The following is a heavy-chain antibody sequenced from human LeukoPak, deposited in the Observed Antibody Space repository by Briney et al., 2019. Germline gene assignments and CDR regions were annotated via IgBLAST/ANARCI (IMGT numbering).Heavy chain of an antibody. Sequence: SETLSLTCTVSGGSISSGDYYWSWIRQPPGKGLEWIGYIYYSGSTYYSPSLKSRVTISVDTSKNQFSLKLSSVTAADTAVYYCAREPYCGSTSCYTREYFDLWGRGTLVTVSS. V-gene: IGHV4-30-4*08. J-gene: IGHJ2*01. D-gene: IGHD2-2*02. CDR2: IYYSGST. CDR3: AREPYCGSTSCYTREYFDL. CDR1: GGSISSGDYY.